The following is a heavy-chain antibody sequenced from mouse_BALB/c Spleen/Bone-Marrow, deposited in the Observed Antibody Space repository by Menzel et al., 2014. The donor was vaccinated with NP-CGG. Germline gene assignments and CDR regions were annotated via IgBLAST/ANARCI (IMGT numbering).Heavy chain of an antibody. CDR2: IDPSDSYT. CDR3: TRDAMDY. V-gene: IGHV1S127*01. J-gene: IGHJ4*01. Sequence: QVQLQQSGAELVKPGASVKMSCKASGYTFTSYWMHWVRQRPGQGLEWIGVIDPSDSYTSYIQKFKGKATLTVGTSSSTAYMQLSSLTSEDSAVYYCTRDAMDYWGQGTSVTVSS. CDR1: GYTFTSYW.